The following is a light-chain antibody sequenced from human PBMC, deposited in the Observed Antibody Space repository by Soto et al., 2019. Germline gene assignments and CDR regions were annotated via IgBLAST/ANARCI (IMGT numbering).Light chain of an antibody. CDR3: QHYNNWIAS. CDR2: GAS. CDR1: QTITSN. Sequence: TLSVSPGNTVTLSCRANQTITSNLAWYQQKPGQAPRLLIYGASTRATGIPVRFSGSGSGTEFTLTISSLQSEDFAVYYCQHYNNWIASFGGGTKVDIK. J-gene: IGKJ4*01. V-gene: IGKV3-15*01.